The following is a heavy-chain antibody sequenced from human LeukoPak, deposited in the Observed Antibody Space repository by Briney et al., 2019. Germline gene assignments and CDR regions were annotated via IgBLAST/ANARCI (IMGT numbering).Heavy chain of an antibody. Sequence: GGSLRLSCAASGFTFSSYWMSWVRQAPGKGLEWVANIKQDGSEKYYVDSVKGRSTISRDNSKNTLYLQMNSLRAEDRAIYYCARASGSSGYYQLPIDYWGQGTLVTVSS. CDR2: IKQDGSEK. V-gene: IGHV3-7*03. D-gene: IGHD3-22*01. CDR3: ARASGSSGYYQLPIDY. CDR1: GFTFSSYW. J-gene: IGHJ4*02.